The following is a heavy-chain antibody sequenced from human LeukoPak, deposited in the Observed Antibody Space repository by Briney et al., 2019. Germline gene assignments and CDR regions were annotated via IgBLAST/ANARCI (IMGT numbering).Heavy chain of an antibody. CDR2: IYYSGST. D-gene: IGHD3-22*01. J-gene: IGHJ3*02. CDR1: GGSISSSSYY. Sequence: SETLSLTCTVSGGSISSSSYYWGWIRQPPGKGLEWIGSIYYSGSTYYNPSLKSRVTISVDTSKNQFSLKLSSVTAADTAVYYCARDLYYYDSSGYPDDAFDIWGQGTMVTVSS. V-gene: IGHV4-39*02. CDR3: ARDLYYYDSSGYPDDAFDI.